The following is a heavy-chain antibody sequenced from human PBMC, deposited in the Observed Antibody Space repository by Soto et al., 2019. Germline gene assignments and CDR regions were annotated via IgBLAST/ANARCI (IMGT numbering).Heavy chain of an antibody. CDR2: ISSDNKYI. V-gene: IGHV3-21*01. J-gene: IGHJ4*02. D-gene: IGHD1-7*01. CDR3: TRSPRSITGTPTGGAQNDY. Sequence: GGSLRLSCAGAGFSFFSYTMTWVRQAPGKGLEWVSSISSDNKYIYYAGSVKGRFAISGDNAKSSLFLQMNSLRADDTAVYYCTRSPRSITGTPTGGAQNDYWGQGALVTVSS. CDR1: GFSFFSYT.